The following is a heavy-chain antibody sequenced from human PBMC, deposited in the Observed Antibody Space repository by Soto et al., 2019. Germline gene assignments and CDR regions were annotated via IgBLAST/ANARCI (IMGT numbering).Heavy chain of an antibody. J-gene: IGHJ2*01. CDR1: GFTFSKYA. V-gene: IGHV3-23*01. Sequence: EVQLLESGGGLVKSGGSLRLSCVASGFTFSKYAMTWVRQAPGKGLEWVSSISGNGMTTDYADSVKGRFTISRDNSRNTLSLQMDSLRGDDAALYYCAKDKYTDSVRRVWFFDFWGRGTLVTVSS. D-gene: IGHD3-16*01. CDR2: ISGNGMTT. CDR3: AKDKYTDSVRRVWFFDF.